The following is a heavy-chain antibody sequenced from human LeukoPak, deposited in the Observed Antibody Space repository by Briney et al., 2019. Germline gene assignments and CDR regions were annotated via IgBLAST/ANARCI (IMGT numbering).Heavy chain of an antibody. CDR3: MRDWRYYGMDV. CDR1: GFPISSFW. D-gene: IGHD1-1*01. V-gene: IGHV3-74*01. CDR2: NKGDGTSS. J-gene: IGHJ6*02. Sequence: GGSLRLSCAVSGFPISSFWMHWVRQVPGKGLVWVSRNKGDGTSSSYADSVKGRFTISRDNAKNTIYLQLNSLRVDDTAVYYCMRDWRYYGMDVWGQGTTVTVSS.